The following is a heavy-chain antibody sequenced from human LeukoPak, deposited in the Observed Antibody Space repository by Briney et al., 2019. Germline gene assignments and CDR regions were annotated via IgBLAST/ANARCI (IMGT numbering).Heavy chain of an antibody. CDR3: ARDPDYYDSSGYYLVDAFDI. Sequence: SVKVSCKASGGTFSSYAISWVRQAPGQGLEWMGRIIPVFGTANYAQKFQGRVTITTDESTTTAYMELSSLRSEDTAVYYCARDPDYYDSSGYYLVDAFDIWGQGTMVTVSS. CDR1: GGTFSSYA. J-gene: IGHJ3*02. V-gene: IGHV1-69*05. CDR2: IIPVFGTA. D-gene: IGHD3-22*01.